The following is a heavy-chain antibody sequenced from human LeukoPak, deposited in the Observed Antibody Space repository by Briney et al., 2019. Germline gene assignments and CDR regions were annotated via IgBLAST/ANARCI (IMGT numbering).Heavy chain of an antibody. J-gene: IGHJ5*02. D-gene: IGHD2-2*01. V-gene: IGHV5-10-1*01. CDR3: ARHWGLVPAYNWFDP. CDR2: IDPSDSYT. CDR1: GYSFTSYW. Sequence: GESLKISCKGSGYSFTSYWISWVRQMPGKGLEWMGRIDPSDSYTNYSPSFQGHVTISADKSISTAYLQWSSLKASDTAMYYCARHWGLVPAYNWFDPWGQGTLVTVSS.